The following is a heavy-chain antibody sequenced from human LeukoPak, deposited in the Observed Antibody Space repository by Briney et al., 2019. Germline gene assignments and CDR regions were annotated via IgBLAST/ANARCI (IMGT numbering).Heavy chain of an antibody. D-gene: IGHD2-2*01. CDR2: IIPIFGTA. Sequence: GASVKVSCKASGGTFSSYAISWVRQAPGQGLEWMGGIIPIFGTANYAQKFQGRVTITADESTSTAYMELSSLRSEDTAGYYCAREVVPAAMCWFDPWGQGTLVTVSS. J-gene: IGHJ5*02. V-gene: IGHV1-69*13. CDR3: AREVVPAAMCWFDP. CDR1: GGTFSSYA.